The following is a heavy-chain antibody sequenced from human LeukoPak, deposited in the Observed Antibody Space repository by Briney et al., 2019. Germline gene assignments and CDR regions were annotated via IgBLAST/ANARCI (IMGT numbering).Heavy chain of an antibody. J-gene: IGHJ4*02. V-gene: IGHV3-11*05. Sequence: PGRSLRLSCDASGFSTSDYYMSWTRQSPGKVLEWISYITSGSGSTKYTDSVKGRFTISRDKAKNSVALQLNSLRAEDAAVYYCTKERRGSYYAFESWGQGTMVIVSS. D-gene: IGHD3-22*01. CDR1: GFSTSDYY. CDR2: ITSGSGST. CDR3: TKERRGSYYAFES.